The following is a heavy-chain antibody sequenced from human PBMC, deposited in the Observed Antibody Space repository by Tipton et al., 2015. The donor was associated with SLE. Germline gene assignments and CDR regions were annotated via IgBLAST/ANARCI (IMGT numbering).Heavy chain of an antibody. Sequence: QVQLVQSGAEVKKPGSSGKVSCKASGGTFSSYSISWGRQAPGQGLEWMGGIIPIFGTANYAQKFQGRVTITTDESTSTAYMELSSLRSEDTAVYYCARIYCGGDCYSYYFDYWGQGTLVTVSS. CDR1: GGTFSSYS. J-gene: IGHJ4*02. D-gene: IGHD2-21*01. V-gene: IGHV1-69*01. CDR3: ARIYCGGDCYSYYFDY. CDR2: IIPIFGTA.